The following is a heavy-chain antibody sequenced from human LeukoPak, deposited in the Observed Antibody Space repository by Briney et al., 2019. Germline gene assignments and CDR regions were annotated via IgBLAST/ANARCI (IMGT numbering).Heavy chain of an antibody. D-gene: IGHD3-10*01. CDR2: ITYSSSYI. J-gene: IGHJ4*02. CDR3: ARGLVRGVIITHFDY. CDR1: GFTFSTFS. Sequence: GGSLRLSCAASGFTFSTFSMSWVRQAPGKGLEWVSSITYSSSYIYYADSVKGRFTISRDNAKNSLYLQMNSLRAEDTAVYYCARGLVRGVIITHFDYWGQGTLVTVSS. V-gene: IGHV3-21*01.